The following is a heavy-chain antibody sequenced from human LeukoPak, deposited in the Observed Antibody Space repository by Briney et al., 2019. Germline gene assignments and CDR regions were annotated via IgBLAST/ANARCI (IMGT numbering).Heavy chain of an antibody. D-gene: IGHD6-19*01. V-gene: IGHV4-59*12. CDR1: GGSISSYY. CDR2: IYYSGST. Sequence: DPSETLSLTCAVSGGSISSYYWSWIRQPPGKGLEWIGYIYYSGSTNYNPSLKSRVTISVDTSKNQFSLKLSSVTAADTAVYYCARVRRSSGRIPIYYYYYMDVWGKGTTVTVSS. J-gene: IGHJ6*03. CDR3: ARVRRSSGRIPIYYYYYMDV.